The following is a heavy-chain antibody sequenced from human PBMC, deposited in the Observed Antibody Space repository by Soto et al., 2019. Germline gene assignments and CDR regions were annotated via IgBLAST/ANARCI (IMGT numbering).Heavy chain of an antibody. CDR1: GFTFSSYE. Sequence: PGGSLRLSFAASGFTFSSYEMNWVRQAPGKGLEWVSYISSSSSTIYYADSVKGRFTISRDNAKNSLYLQMNSLRAEDTAVYYCASSISSWYTVPYYYGMDVWGQGTTVTVSS. CDR2: ISSSSSTI. D-gene: IGHD6-13*01. CDR3: ASSISSWYTVPYYYGMDV. J-gene: IGHJ6*02. V-gene: IGHV3-48*03.